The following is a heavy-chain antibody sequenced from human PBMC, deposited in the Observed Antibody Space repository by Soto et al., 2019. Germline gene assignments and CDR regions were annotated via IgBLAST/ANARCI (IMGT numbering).Heavy chain of an antibody. CDR3: AKGRSANCYEAVDV. Sequence: GGSLRLSCAASGFTFSSYSMNWVRQAPGKGLEWVSSISSSSSYIYYADSVKGRFTISRDNAKNSLYLQMNSLRAEDTALYYCAKGRSANCYEAVDVWGQGTMVTVSS. J-gene: IGHJ3*01. V-gene: IGHV3-21*04. D-gene: IGHD2-2*01. CDR2: ISSSSSYI. CDR1: GFTFSSYS.